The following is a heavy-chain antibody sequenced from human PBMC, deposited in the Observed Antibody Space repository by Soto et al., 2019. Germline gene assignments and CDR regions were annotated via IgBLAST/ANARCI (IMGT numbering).Heavy chain of an antibody. V-gene: IGHV1-69*01. CDR1: GGTFSSYA. CDR3: ASSGYGRGGDYYYYGMDV. D-gene: IGHD5-12*01. Sequence: QVQLVQSGAEVKKPGSSVKVSCKASGGTFSSYAISWVRQAPGQGLEWMGGIIPIFGTANYAQKFQGRVTITAGESTSTAYRELSSLRSEATAVYYWASSGYGRGGDYYYYGMDVWGQGTTVTVSS. J-gene: IGHJ6*02. CDR2: IIPIFGTA.